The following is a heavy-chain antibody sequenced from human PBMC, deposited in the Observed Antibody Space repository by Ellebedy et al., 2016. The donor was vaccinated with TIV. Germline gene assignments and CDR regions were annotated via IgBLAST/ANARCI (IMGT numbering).Heavy chain of an antibody. CDR3: ARAEWELPHVDS. J-gene: IGHJ4*02. Sequence: MPGGSLRLSCTVSGGSIGSYYWNWIRQPPGKGLEWIGYFYYIGSTNYNPSLKSRVTMSVDTSKKQCSLNLSSVTAADTAVYYCARAEWELPHVDSWGQGTLVTVSS. V-gene: IGHV4-59*01. CDR1: GGSIGSYY. CDR2: FYYIGST. D-gene: IGHD1-26*01.